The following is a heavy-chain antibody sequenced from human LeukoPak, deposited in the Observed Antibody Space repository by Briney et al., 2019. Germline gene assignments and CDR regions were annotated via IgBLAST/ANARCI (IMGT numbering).Heavy chain of an antibody. J-gene: IGHJ5*02. CDR1: GYTFTSYG. Sequence: GASVKVSCKASGYTFTSYGISWVRQAPGQGLEWMGWIGAYNGNTNYAQKFQGRVTMTTDTSTSTAYMELRSLRSDDTAVYYCARKVGSGWWYDWFDPWGQGTLVTVSS. CDR2: IGAYNGNT. V-gene: IGHV1-18*01. CDR3: ARKVGSGWWYDWFDP. D-gene: IGHD6-19*01.